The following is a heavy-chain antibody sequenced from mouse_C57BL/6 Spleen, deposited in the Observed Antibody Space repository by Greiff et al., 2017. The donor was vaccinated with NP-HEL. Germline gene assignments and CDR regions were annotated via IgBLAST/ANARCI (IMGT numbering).Heavy chain of an antibody. CDR2: IDPSDSYT. D-gene: IGHD1-1*01. Sequence: QVQLQQPGAELVKTGASVKLSCKASGYTFTSYWMQWVKQRPGQGLEWIGEIDPSDSYTNYNQKFKGKATLTVDTSSSTAYMQLSSLTSEDSAVYYCVFITTVVRYFDVWGTGTTVTVSS. V-gene: IGHV1-50*01. CDR3: VFITTVVRYFDV. CDR1: GYTFTSYW. J-gene: IGHJ1*03.